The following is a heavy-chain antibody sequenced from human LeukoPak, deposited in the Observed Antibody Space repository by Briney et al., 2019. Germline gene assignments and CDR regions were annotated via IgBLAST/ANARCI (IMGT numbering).Heavy chain of an antibody. CDR2: IYHSGST. D-gene: IGHD6-13*01. J-gene: IGHJ5*02. V-gene: IGHV4-4*02. CDR1: GGSISSSNW. CDR3: ARILAAAGNNWFDP. Sequence: PSETLSLTCAVSGGSISSSNWWSWVRQPPGKGLEWIGEIYHSGSTNYNPSLKSRVTISVDTSKNQFSLKLSSVTAADTAVYYCARILAAAGNNWFDPWGQGTLVTVSS.